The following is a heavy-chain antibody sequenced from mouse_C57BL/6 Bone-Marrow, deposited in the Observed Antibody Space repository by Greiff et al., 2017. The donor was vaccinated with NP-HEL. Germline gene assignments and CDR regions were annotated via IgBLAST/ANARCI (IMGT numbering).Heavy chain of an antibody. J-gene: IGHJ2*01. D-gene: IGHD2-12*01. CDR2: IRNKANNHAT. V-gene: IGHV6-6*01. CDR1: GFTFSDAW. CDR3: TRLFSSYDGGGYFDY. Sequence: EVQLQESGGGLVQPGGSMKLSCAASGFTFSDAWMDWVRQSPEKGLEWVAEIRNKANNHATYYAESVKGRFTISRDDSKSSVYLQMNSLRAEDTGIYYCTRLFSSYDGGGYFDYWGQGTTLTVSS.